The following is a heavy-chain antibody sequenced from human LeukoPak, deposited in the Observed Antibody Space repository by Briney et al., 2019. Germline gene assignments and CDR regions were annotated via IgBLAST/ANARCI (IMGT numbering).Heavy chain of an antibody. J-gene: IGHJ6*02. Sequence: QSGGSLRLSCAASGFTFSSYAMSWVRQAPGKGLDWVSAITGSGGATYYADSVKGRFTISRDNSKNTLYLQMNSLRAEDTAVYYCAMRGFGDPRSPYHYYYGMDAWGQGTTVTVSS. CDR2: ITGSGGAT. CDR1: GFTFSSYA. D-gene: IGHD3-10*01. V-gene: IGHV3-23*01. CDR3: AMRGFGDPRSPYHYYYGMDA.